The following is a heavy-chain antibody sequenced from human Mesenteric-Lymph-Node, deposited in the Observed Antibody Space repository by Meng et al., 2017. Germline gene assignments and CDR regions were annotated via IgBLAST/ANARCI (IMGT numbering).Heavy chain of an antibody. Sequence: GGSLRLSCAASGFTFSSYEMNWVRQAPGKGLEWVSYISSSGSTIYYADSVKGRFTISRDNAKNSLYLHMNSLRAEDTAVYFCARAGIVCCGGLTYDYWGQGTLVTVSS. V-gene: IGHV3-48*03. CDR1: GFTFSSYE. J-gene: IGHJ4*02. D-gene: IGHD3-16*01. CDR2: ISSSGSTI. CDR3: ARAGIVCCGGLTYDY.